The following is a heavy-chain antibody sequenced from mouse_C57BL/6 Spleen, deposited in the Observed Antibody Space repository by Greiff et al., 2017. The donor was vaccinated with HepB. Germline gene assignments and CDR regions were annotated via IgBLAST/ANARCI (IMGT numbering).Heavy chain of an antibody. Sequence: QVQLQQPGAELVRPGTSVKLSCKASGYTFTSYWMHWVKQRPGQGLEWIGVIDPSDSYTNYNQKFKGKATLTVDTSSSTAYMQLSSLTSEDSAVYYCATYSNYEGYWGQGTTLTVSS. V-gene: IGHV1-59*01. CDR2: IDPSDSYT. CDR3: ATYSNYEGY. D-gene: IGHD2-5*01. CDR1: GYTFTSYW. J-gene: IGHJ2*01.